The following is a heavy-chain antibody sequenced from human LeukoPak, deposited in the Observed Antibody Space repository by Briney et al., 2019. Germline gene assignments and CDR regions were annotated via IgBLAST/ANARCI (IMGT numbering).Heavy chain of an antibody. CDR1: GGSISSYY. CDR2: ISTSGST. Sequence: SETLSLTCTVSGGSISSYYWSWVWQPAGKGLEWIGRISTSGSTNYNPSLKSRVTMSVDTSKNQFSLKLSSVTAADTAVYYCARGVGGILGYYFDYWGQGTLVTVSS. CDR3: ARGVGGILGYYFDY. D-gene: IGHD3-10*01. V-gene: IGHV4-4*07. J-gene: IGHJ4*02.